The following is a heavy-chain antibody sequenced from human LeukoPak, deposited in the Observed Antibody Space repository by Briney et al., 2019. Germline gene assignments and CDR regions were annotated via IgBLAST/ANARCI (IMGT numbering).Heavy chain of an antibody. CDR2: IYHSGTT. J-gene: IGHJ4*02. Sequence: SETLSLTCTVSGGSISSGDYYWSWIRQPPGKGLEWIGCIYHSGTTSYNSSLESRLTISLDTSRNQFSLKLSSVTAADTAVYYCAGASSSDYYPYWGQGTLVTVSS. V-gene: IGHV4-30-4*01. D-gene: IGHD3-22*01. CDR1: GGSISSGDYY. CDR3: AGASSSDYYPY.